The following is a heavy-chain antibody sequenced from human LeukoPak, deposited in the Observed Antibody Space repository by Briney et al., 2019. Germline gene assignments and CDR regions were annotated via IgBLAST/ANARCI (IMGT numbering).Heavy chain of an antibody. CDR1: GDSMGRYY. Sequence: NPSETLSLTCTVSGDSMGRYYWNWIRQPPGKGLEWIGYMSYSGSTNYNPSLNSRVTISLDKSKNRVSLTLSSVTAADTAIYYYASLTGGVGARRFDYWGQGTLVTVSS. D-gene: IGHD1-26*01. CDR2: MSYSGST. J-gene: IGHJ4*02. CDR3: ASLTGGVGARRFDY. V-gene: IGHV4-59*08.